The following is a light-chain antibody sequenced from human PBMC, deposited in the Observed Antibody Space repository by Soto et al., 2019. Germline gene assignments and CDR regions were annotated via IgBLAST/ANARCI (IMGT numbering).Light chain of an antibody. Sequence: QPVLTQPPSASGTPGQRVTISCSGSSSNIGSNFVYWYQQLPGTAPKLLIYRNNQWPSGVPDRFSGSKSGTSASLAISGLRSEDEADYYCAAWDDGLSGRVFGGGTQLTVL. J-gene: IGLJ3*02. V-gene: IGLV1-47*01. CDR1: SSNIGSNF. CDR2: RNN. CDR3: AAWDDGLSGRV.